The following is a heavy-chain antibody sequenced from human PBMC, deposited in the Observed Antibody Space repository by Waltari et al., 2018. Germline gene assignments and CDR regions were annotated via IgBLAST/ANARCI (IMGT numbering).Heavy chain of an antibody. CDR2: ISSSSSYI. CDR3: AREWGDSGYYYGMDV. D-gene: IGHD2-21*02. V-gene: IGHV3-21*01. CDR1: GFTFSSYS. J-gene: IGHJ6*02. Sequence: EVQLVESGGGLVKPGGSLSLSCASSGFTFSSYSMNWVRQAPGKGLEWVSSISSSSSYINYEDSVKGRFTISRDNAKNSLYLQMNSLRAEDTAVYYCAREWGDSGYYYGMDVWGQGTTVTVSS.